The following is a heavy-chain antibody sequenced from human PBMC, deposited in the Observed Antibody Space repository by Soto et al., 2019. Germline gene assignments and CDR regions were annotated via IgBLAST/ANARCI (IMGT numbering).Heavy chain of an antibody. CDR2: IVVGSGNT. J-gene: IGHJ6*02. V-gene: IGHV1-58*01. CDR1: GFTFTSSA. CDR3: AADRDGDIVVVPAARALYYYGMDV. Sequence: SVKVSCKASGFTFTSSAVQWVRQARGQRLEWIGWIVVGSGNTNYAQKFQERVTITRDMSTSTAYMELSSLRSEDTAVYYCAADRDGDIVVVPAARALYYYGMDVWGQGTTVTVSS. D-gene: IGHD2-2*01.